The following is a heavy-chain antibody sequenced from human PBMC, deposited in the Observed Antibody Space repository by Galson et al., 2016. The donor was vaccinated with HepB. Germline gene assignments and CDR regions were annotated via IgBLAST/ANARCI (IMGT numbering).Heavy chain of an antibody. V-gene: IGHV3-7*03. J-gene: IGHJ4*02. CDR3: SRGAGAGY. CDR1: GFTFSNHW. D-gene: IGHD3-10*01. Sequence: SLRLSCAASGFTFSNHWMTWVRQAPGRGLEWVANIKQDGGEKYYVDSVKGRFTISRDNAKNSLYLQMSNLGVEDTAVYYCSRGAGAGYWGQGTLVTVSS. CDR2: IKQDGGEK.